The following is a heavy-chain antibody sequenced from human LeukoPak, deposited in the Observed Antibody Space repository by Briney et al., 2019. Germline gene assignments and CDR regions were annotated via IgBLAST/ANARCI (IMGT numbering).Heavy chain of an antibody. CDR3: ARDRAWNYFDY. CDR1: GFTFSRHG. J-gene: IGHJ4*02. Sequence: GGSLRLSCAPSGFTFSRHGMHWVRQAPGKGLEWVAIISNDGSRKYYAHSVEGRFTISRDNSKNTLYLQMDSLRAEDTAVYYCARDRAWNYFDYWGQGTLVTVSP. CDR2: ISNDGSRK. D-gene: IGHD3-3*01. V-gene: IGHV3-30*03.